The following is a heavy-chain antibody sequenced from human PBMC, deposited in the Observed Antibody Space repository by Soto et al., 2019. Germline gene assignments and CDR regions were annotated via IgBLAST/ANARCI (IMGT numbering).Heavy chain of an antibody. CDR1: GFTVSSNY. V-gene: IGHV3-66*01. Sequence: EVQLVESGGGLVQPGGSLRLSCAASGFTVSSNYMSWVRQAPGKGLEWVSVIYSGGSTYYADSVKGRFTISRDNSKNTLYLQMNSLRAEDTAVYYCARAQAPEGYYYYYYMDVWGKGTTVTVSS. CDR2: IYSGGST. CDR3: ARAQAPEGYYYYYYMDV. J-gene: IGHJ6*03.